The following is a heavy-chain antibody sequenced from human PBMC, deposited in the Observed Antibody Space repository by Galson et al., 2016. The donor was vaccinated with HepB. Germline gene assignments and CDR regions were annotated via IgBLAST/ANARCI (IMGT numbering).Heavy chain of an antibody. V-gene: IGHV3-74*01. Sequence: SLRLSCAVSGFTFRNHQMHWIRQVSGKGLMWVARIEGDGTSPIYAASVKGRFTISSDSAENTVYLQMNRLRAEDTALYYCARDLSGPDHWGQGTLVTVSP. CDR1: GFTFRNHQ. CDR3: ARDLSGPDH. J-gene: IGHJ4*02. CDR2: IEGDGTSP.